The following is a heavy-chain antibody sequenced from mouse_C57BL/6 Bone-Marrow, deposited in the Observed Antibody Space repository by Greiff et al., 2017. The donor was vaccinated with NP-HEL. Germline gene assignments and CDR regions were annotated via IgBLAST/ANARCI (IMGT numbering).Heavy chain of an antibody. CDR3: ARSYDWAMDY. J-gene: IGHJ4*01. CDR1: GYTFTSYW. Sequence: QVQLQQPGAELVKPGASVKLSCKASGYTFTSYWMHWVKQRPGQGLEWIGMIHPNSGSTNYNEKFKSKATLTVDKSSSTAYMQLSSLTSEDSAGYYCARSYDWAMDYWGQGTSVTVSS. CDR2: IHPNSGST. V-gene: IGHV1-64*01. D-gene: IGHD2-4*01.